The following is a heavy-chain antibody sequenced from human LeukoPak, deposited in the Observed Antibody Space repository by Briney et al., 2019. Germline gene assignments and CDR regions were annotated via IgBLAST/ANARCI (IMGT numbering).Heavy chain of an antibody. CDR3: ARGKPYYDSSGPHPGAFDI. V-gene: IGHV4-59*01. J-gene: IGHJ3*02. Sequence: PSETLTLTCTVSGGSISSYYWSWIRQPPGKGLEWIGYIYYSGSTNYNPSLKSRVTISVDTSKNQFSLKLSSVTAADTAVYYCARGKPYYDSSGPHPGAFDIWGQGTMVTVSS. CDR1: GGSISSYY. D-gene: IGHD3-22*01. CDR2: IYYSGST.